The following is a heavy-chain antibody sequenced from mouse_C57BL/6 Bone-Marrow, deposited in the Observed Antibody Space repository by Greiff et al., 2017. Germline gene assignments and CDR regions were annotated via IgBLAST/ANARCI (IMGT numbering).Heavy chain of an antibody. D-gene: IGHD1-1*01. Sequence: VQLQQPGAELVMPGASVKLSCKASGYTFTSYWMHWVKQRPGQGLEWIGEIDPSDSYTNYNQKFKGKSTLTVDKSSSTAYMQLSSLTSEDSAVYDCARFYYASSYGGWGQGATLTVS. CDR3: ARFYYASSYGG. CDR2: IDPSDSYT. CDR1: GYTFTSYW. V-gene: IGHV1-69*01. J-gene: IGHJ2*01.